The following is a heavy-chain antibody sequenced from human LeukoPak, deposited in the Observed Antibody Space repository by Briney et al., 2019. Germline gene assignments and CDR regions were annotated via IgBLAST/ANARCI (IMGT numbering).Heavy chain of an antibody. J-gene: IGHJ6*03. Sequence: GGSLRLSCAASGFTVSNNYMNWVRQAPGKGLEWVANIKQDGSEKYYVDSVKGRFTISRDNAKNSLYLQMNSLRAEDTAVYYCARGTASCTNGVCYTYYYYYMDVWGKGTMVTVSS. CDR2: IKQDGSEK. CDR1: GFTVSNNY. V-gene: IGHV3-7*01. CDR3: ARGTASCTNGVCYTYYYYYMDV. D-gene: IGHD2-8*01.